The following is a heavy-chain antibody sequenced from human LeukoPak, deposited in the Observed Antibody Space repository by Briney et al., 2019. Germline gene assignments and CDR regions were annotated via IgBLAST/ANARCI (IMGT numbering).Heavy chain of an antibody. Sequence: SETLSLTCTVSGDSISGYFWSWIRQTPGKGLEWIGYVHYSGATNYNPSLKSRVTISVDTSKNQFSLNLSSVTASETAVYYCARHRGYVGAFDVWGRGTMVTVSS. J-gene: IGHJ3*01. CDR1: GDSISGYF. V-gene: IGHV4-59*08. CDR2: VHYSGAT. D-gene: IGHD3-22*01. CDR3: ARHRGYVGAFDV.